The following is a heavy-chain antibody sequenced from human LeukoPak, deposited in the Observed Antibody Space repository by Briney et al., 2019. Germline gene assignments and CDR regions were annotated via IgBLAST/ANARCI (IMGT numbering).Heavy chain of an antibody. CDR1: GYTFTGYY. J-gene: IGHJ4*02. CDR2: INPNSGGT. Sequence: ASVKVSCKASGYTFTGYYMHWVRQAPGQGLEWMGWINPNSGGTNYAQKFQGRVTMTRDTSISTAYMELSRLRSDDTAVYYYARTSTVTTLQGFDYWGQGTLVTVSS. D-gene: IGHD4-17*01. CDR3: ARTSTVTTLQGFDY. V-gene: IGHV1-2*02.